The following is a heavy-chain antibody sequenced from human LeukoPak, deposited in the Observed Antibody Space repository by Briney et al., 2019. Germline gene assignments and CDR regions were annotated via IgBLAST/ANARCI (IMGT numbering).Heavy chain of an antibody. J-gene: IGHJ4*02. CDR2: IYYSGST. V-gene: IGHV4-39*01. D-gene: IGHD4-17*01. CDR1: GGSISSGSHY. CDR3: ARRGATVTKSIDY. Sequence: SETLSLTCTVSGGSISSGSHYWGWIRQPPGKGLEWIGSIYYSGSTYYNPSLKSRVTISIDTSKNQFSLKLGSVTAADTAVYYCARRGATVTKSIDYWGQGTLVTVSS.